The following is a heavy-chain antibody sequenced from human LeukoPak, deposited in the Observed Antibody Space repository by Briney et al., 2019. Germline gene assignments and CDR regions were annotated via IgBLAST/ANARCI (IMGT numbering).Heavy chain of an antibody. CDR3: ARDPSYYYDSSGCDY. D-gene: IGHD3-22*01. CDR2: ISAYNGNT. J-gene: IGHJ4*02. CDR1: GYTFTSYG. Sequence: ASVKVSCKASGYTFTSYGISWVRQAPGQGLEWVGWISAYNGNTNYAQELQGRVTMTTDTSTSTAYMELRSLRSDDTAVYYCARDPSYYYDSSGCDYWGQGTLVTVSS. V-gene: IGHV1-18*01.